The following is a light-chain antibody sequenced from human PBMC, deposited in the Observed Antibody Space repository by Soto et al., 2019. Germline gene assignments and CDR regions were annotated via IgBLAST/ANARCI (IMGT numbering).Light chain of an antibody. CDR1: QTISSW. CDR3: LQDYTYPYT. J-gene: IGKJ5*01. CDR2: KAS. Sequence: DSQMTQSPSTLSGSVGDRVTITCRASQTISSWLAWYQQKPGKAPKLLIYKASTLKSGVPSRFSGSGSGTEFTLTISSLQPDDFATYYCLQDYTYPYTFGQGTRLGIK. V-gene: IGKV1-5*03.